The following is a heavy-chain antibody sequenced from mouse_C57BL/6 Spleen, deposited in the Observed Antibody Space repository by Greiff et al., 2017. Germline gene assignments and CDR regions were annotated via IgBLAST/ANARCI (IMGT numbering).Heavy chain of an antibody. D-gene: IGHD2-13*01. Sequence: EVHLVESGGGLVQPGGSLKLSCAASGFTFSDYYMYWVRQTPEKRLEWVAYISNGGGSTYYPDTVKGRFTISRDNAKNTLYLQMSRLKSEDTAMYYCSRRGVTGFDYWGQGTTLTVSS. J-gene: IGHJ2*01. CDR3: SRRGVTGFDY. V-gene: IGHV5-12*01. CDR1: GFTFSDYY. CDR2: ISNGGGST.